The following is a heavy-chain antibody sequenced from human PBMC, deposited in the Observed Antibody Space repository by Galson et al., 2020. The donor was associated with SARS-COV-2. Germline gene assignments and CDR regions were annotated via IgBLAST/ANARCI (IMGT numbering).Heavy chain of an antibody. CDR2: MNPNSGNT. D-gene: IGHD6-19*01. CDR3: ARGEWLVYYFDY. Sequence: ASVKVSCKASGYTFTSYDINWVRQATGQGLEWMGWMNPNSGNTGYAQKFQGRVTMTRNTSISTAYMELSSLRSEDTAVYYCARGEWLVYYFDYWGQGTLVTVSS. V-gene: IGHV1-8*01. J-gene: IGHJ4*02. CDR1: GYTFTSYD.